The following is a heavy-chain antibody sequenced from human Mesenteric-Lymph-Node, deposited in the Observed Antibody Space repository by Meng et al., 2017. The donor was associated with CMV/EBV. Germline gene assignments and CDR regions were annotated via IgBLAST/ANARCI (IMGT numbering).Heavy chain of an antibody. CDR3: AGKNWDRLDY. V-gene: IGHV3-7*01. Sequence: GESLKISCAVSGFTFSSYWMTWVRQAPGKGLEWVANIKQDGSEKYYVDSVKGRFTISRDNAKNTLYLQMNSLRAEDTAVYYCAGKNWDRLDYWGQGTLVTVSS. D-gene: IGHD7-27*01. J-gene: IGHJ4*02. CDR2: IKQDGSEK. CDR1: GFTFSSYW.